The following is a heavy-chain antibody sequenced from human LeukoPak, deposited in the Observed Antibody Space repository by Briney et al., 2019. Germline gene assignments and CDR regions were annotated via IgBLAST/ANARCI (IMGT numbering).Heavy chain of an antibody. J-gene: IGHJ5*02. CDR2: IFTDEST. CDR1: GGSISNYY. V-gene: IGHV4-4*07. Sequence: SETLSLTCTVSGGSISNYYWIWIRQPAGKGLEWIGRIFTDESTNYNPSLKSRVTMSVDTSKNQISLRLSSATAADTAVYYCARGYGDFNRGSWFDPWGQGTLVTVSS. CDR3: ARGYGDFNRGSWFDP. D-gene: IGHD4-17*01.